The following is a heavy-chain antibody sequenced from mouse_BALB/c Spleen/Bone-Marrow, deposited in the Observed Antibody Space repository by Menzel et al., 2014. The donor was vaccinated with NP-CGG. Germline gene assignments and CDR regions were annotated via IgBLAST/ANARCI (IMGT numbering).Heavy chain of an antibody. V-gene: IGHV5-12-2*01. CDR2: ISNGGGST. CDR3: ARHHGNYRYYAMDY. CDR1: GFTFSSYT. Sequence: EVNVVESGGGLVQPGGSLKLSCAASGFTFSSYTMSWVRQTPEKRLEWVAYISNGGGSTYYPDTVKGRFTISRDNAKNTLYLQMSSLKSEDTAMYYCARHHGNYRYYAMDYWGQGTSVTVSS. D-gene: IGHD2-1*01. J-gene: IGHJ4*01.